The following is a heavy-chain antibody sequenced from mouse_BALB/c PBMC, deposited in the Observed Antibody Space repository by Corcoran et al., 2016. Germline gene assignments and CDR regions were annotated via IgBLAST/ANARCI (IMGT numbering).Heavy chain of an antibody. J-gene: IGHJ2*01. D-gene: IGHD1-1*01. CDR1: GYTFTNYG. Sequence: QIQLVQAGPELKKPGETVKISCKASGYTFTNYGMNWVKQAPGKGLKGMGWINTYTGEPTYADDFKGRFAFSLETSASTAYLQINNLKNEDTATYFCARDYYGSFDYWGQGTTLTVSS. V-gene: IGHV9-3-1*01. CDR3: ARDYYGSFDY. CDR2: INTYTGEP.